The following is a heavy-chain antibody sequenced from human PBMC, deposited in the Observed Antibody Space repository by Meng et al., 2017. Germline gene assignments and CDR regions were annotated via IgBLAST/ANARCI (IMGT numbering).Heavy chain of an antibody. CDR3: ASWIYSCGWQ. CDR2: IYHGGNT. D-gene: IGHD6-19*01. V-gene: IGHV4/OR15-8*02. J-gene: IGHJ4*02. Sequence: QGQLQESGPGMVKPSAALSLTCVVSGGSISSVDWWSWVRQPPGKGLEWIGEIYHGGNTNYNPSLKSRVTISIDKSKNQFSLKLSSVTAADTAVYYCASWIYSCGWQWGQGTLVTVS. CDR1: GGSISSVDW.